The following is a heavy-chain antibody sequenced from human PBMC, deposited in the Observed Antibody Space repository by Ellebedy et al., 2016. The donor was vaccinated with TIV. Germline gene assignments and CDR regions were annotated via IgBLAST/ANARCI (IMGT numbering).Heavy chain of an antibody. V-gene: IGHV1-46*01. D-gene: IGHD3-3*01. J-gene: IGHJ4*02. CDR1: GYTFTGYY. Sequence: AASVKVSCKASGYTFTGYYMHWVRQAPGQGLEWMGMINPSGGTTTYAQKLQGRVTMTRDTSTRTVYMELSSLRSEDTAVYFCARDRSAYSTCSDYWGQGTLVTVSS. CDR2: INPSGGTT. CDR3: ARDRSAYSTCSDY.